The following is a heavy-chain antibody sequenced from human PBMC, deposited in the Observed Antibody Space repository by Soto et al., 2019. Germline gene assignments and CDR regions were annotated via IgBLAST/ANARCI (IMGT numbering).Heavy chain of an antibody. Sequence: SETLSLTCAVYGGSFSGYYWSWIRQPPGKGLEWIGEINHSGSTNYNPSLKSRVTISVDTSKNQFSLKLSSVTAADTAVYYCALWFGESKFDYWGQGTLVTVSS. V-gene: IGHV4-34*01. CDR3: ALWFGESKFDY. D-gene: IGHD3-10*01. J-gene: IGHJ4*02. CDR1: GGSFSGYY. CDR2: INHSGST.